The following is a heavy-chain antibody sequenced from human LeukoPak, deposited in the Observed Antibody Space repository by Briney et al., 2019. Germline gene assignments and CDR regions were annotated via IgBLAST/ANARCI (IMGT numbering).Heavy chain of an antibody. CDR1: GYSFSSYW. V-gene: IGHV5-51*01. CDR3: ARSSDSSGYYPDY. J-gene: IGHJ4*02. Sequence: GESLKISCKGSGYSFSSYWIGWVRQMPGKSLEWMGIIYPGDSDTRYSPSFQGQVTISADKSISTAYLQWSSLKASDTAMFYCARSSDSSGYYPDYWGQGTLVTVTS. D-gene: IGHD3-22*01. CDR2: IYPGDSDT.